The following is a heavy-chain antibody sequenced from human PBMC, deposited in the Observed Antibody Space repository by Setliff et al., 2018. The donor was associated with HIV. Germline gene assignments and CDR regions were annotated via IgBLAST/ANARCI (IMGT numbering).Heavy chain of an antibody. V-gene: IGHV4-39*01. Sequence: KPSETLSLTCSVSGGSISSRSYYWGWIRQPPGKGLEWIGTYSYSGNTYYRPSLKSRVTISVDTSKNQFSLRLNSVTAADTAVYYCARQSGYTRGWDIFGVVAGSFDIWGLGTMVTVSS. D-gene: IGHD3-3*01. CDR1: GGSISSRSYY. J-gene: IGHJ3*02. CDR2: YSYSGNT. CDR3: ARQSGYTRGWDIFGVVAGSFDI.